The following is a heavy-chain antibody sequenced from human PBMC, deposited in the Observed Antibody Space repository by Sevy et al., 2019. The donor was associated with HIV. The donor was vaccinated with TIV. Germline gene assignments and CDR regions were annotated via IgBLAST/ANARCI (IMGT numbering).Heavy chain of an antibody. CDR2: ISWNSGAI. V-gene: IGHV3-9*01. D-gene: IGHD2-2*01. Sequence: GGSLRLSCAASEFTFSDYAMHWVRQVPGKGLEWVSGISWNSGAIGYADSVQGRFTICRDNAKSSLYLQMNSLRVEDTALYYCARALGYCVVSTCYGGSVNAFDVWGQGTMVTVSS. CDR3: ARALGYCVVSTCYGGSVNAFDV. CDR1: EFTFSDYA. J-gene: IGHJ3*01.